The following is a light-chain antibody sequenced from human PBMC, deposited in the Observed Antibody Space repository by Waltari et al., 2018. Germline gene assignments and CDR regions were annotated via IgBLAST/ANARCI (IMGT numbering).Light chain of an antibody. Sequence: DIQMTQSPSTLSASVGDRVTITCRASQSISNWLAWYQQKPGKAPKVLIYKASSLESGVPSRFSGSGSGTEFTLTISSLQPDDFTTYYCQQYNSYPYTFGQGTKLEIK. CDR2: KAS. J-gene: IGKJ2*01. V-gene: IGKV1-5*03. CDR3: QQYNSYPYT. CDR1: QSISNW.